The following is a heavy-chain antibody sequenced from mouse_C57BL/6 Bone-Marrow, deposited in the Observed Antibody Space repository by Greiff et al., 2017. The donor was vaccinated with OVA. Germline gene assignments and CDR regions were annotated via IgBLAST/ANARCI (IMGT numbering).Heavy chain of an antibody. J-gene: IGHJ3*01. Sequence: QVQLQQSGPGLVAPSQSLSITCTVSGFSFTSYGVDWVRQSPGKGLEWLGVIWGVGSTNYNSALKSRLSISKDNSKSQVFLKMNSLQTDDTAMYYCASSPPPYYSNPFAYWGQGTLVTVSA. D-gene: IGHD2-5*01. CDR2: IWGVGST. V-gene: IGHV2-6*01. CDR1: GFSFTSYG. CDR3: ASSPPPYYSNPFAY.